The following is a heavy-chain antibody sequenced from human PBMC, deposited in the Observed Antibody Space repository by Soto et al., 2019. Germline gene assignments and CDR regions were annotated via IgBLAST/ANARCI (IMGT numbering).Heavy chain of an antibody. D-gene: IGHD2-2*01. CDR2: INPSGGST. Sequence: ASVKVSCKASGYTFTSYYMHCVRQAPGQGLEWMGIINPSGGSTSYAQKFQGRVTMTRDTSTSTVYMELSSLRSEDTAVYYCARVSSCGSTSCYGEFDPWGQGTLVTVSS. V-gene: IGHV1-46*03. CDR1: GYTFTSYY. CDR3: ARVSSCGSTSCYGEFDP. J-gene: IGHJ5*02.